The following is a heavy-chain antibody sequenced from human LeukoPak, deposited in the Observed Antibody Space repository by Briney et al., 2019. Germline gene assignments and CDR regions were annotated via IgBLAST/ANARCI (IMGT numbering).Heavy chain of an antibody. J-gene: IGHJ5*02. D-gene: IGHD4-17*01. V-gene: IGHV4-39*01. CDR3: ARYGDPNFFDP. CDR2: IYYGGST. Sequence: PSETLSLTCTVSGGSISSNSYYWGWLRQPPGTGREWIGSIYYGGSTYYNPSLKSRVTMSVDTSKNQYSLKLSPGPAADTAVYYCARYGDPNFFDPWGQGTLVTVSS. CDR1: GGSISSNSYY.